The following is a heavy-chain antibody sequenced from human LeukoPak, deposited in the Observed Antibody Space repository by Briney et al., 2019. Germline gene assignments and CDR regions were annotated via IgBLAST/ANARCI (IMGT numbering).Heavy chain of an antibody. CDR2: FSSSGSTI. J-gene: IGHJ4*02. CDR1: RFTFSDYY. CDR3: AKVIRASISVIVVVKASFDY. D-gene: IGHD3-22*01. Sequence: GGSLRLSCVVSRFTFSDYYMSWIRQAPGKGLEWVSYFSSSGSTIYYAASVKGRFTISRDNAKNSLYLQMKSLRAEDTAVYYCAKVIRASISVIVVVKASFDYWGQGSLVTVSS. V-gene: IGHV3-11*01.